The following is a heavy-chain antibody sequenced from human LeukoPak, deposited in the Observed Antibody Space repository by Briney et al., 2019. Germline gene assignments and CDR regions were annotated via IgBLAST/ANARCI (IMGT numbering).Heavy chain of an antibody. CDR2: IYYSGST. Sequence: SETLSLTCTVSGGSISSYYWSWIRQPPGKGPEWIGYIYYSGSTNYNPSLKSRVTISVDTSKNQFSLKLSSVTAADTAVYYCARESGGGYDHDAFDIWGQGTMVTVSS. CDR1: GGSISSYY. J-gene: IGHJ3*02. D-gene: IGHD5-12*01. V-gene: IGHV4-59*01. CDR3: ARESGGGYDHDAFDI.